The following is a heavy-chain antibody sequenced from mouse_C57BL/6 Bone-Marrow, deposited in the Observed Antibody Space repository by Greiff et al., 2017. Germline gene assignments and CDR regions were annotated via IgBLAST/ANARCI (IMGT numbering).Heavy chain of an antibody. CDR1: GYTFTSYW. V-gene: IGHV1-69*01. D-gene: IGHD2-12*01. J-gene: IGHJ1*03. CDR3: APIRGDWYFDV. CDR2: IDPSDSYT. Sequence: VQLQQPGAELVMPGASVKLSCKASGYTFTSYWMHWVKQRPGQGLEWIGEIDPSDSYTNYNQKFKGKSTLTVDKSSSTAYMQLSSLTSEDSAVYYCAPIRGDWYFDVWGTGTTVTVAS.